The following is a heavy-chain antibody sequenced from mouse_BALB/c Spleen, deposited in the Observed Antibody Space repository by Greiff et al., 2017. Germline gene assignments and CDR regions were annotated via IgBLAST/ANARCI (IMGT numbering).Heavy chain of an antibody. CDR1: GYSITSGYY. CDR2: ISYDGSN. Sequence: ESGPCLVKPSQSLSLTCSVTGYSITSGYYWNWIRQFPGNKLEWMGYISYDGSNNYNPSLKNRISITRNTSKNQFFLKLNSVTTEDTATYYCARDDYHWYFDVWGAGTTVTVSS. J-gene: IGHJ1*01. V-gene: IGHV3-6*02. CDR3: ARDDYHWYFDV. D-gene: IGHD2-4*01.